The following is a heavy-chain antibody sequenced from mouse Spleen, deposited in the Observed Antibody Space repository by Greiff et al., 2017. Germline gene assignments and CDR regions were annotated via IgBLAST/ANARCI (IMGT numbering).Heavy chain of an antibody. CDR3: ASQTTHFAY. Sequence: EVQGVESGGGLVKPGGSLKLSCAASGFTFSSYAMSWVRQTPEKRLAWVATISSGGSYTYYPDSVKGRFTISRDNAKNTLYLQMSSLRSEDTAMYYCASQTTHFAYWGQGTLVTVSA. D-gene: IGHD5-5*01. CDR2: ISSGGSYT. CDR1: GFTFSSYA. J-gene: IGHJ3*01. V-gene: IGHV5-9-3*01.